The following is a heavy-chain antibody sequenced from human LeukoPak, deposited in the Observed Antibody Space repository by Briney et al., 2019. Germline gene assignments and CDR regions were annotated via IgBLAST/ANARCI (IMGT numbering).Heavy chain of an antibody. CDR3: ARVIVLMVYAIERYFDY. V-gene: IGHV1-18*04. CDR2: ISAYNGNT. J-gene: IGHJ4*02. Sequence: ASVKVSCKASGYTFTGYYMHWVRQAPGQGLEWMGWISAYNGNTNYAQQLQGRVTMTTDTSTSTAYLELRSLRSDDTAVYYCARVIVLMVYAIERYFDYWGQGTLVTVSS. CDR1: GYTFTGYY. D-gene: IGHD2-8*01.